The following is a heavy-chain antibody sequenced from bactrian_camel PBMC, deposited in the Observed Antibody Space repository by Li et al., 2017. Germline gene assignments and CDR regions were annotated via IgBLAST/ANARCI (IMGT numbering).Heavy chain of an antibody. V-gene: IGHV3S40*01. Sequence: VQLVESGGGLVQPGGSLRLSCSTSGFTFSNFAMSRVRQAPGKGLEWVSLISSGGSTLYADSVKGRFTISRDNAKNTLYLQLNSLKTEDTAMYYCKAEDKHQLRGFCPPLWGQGTQVTVS. CDR2: LISSGGST. J-gene: IGHJ4*01. CDR3: KAEDKHQLRGFCPPL. CDR1: GFTFSNFA.